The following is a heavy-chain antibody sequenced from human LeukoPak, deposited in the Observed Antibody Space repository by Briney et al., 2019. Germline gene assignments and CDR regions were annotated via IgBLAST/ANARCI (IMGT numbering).Heavy chain of an antibody. CDR3: ARDGVDTAIVQGRYIDY. CDR2: IWYDGSDN. D-gene: IGHD5-18*01. J-gene: IGHJ4*02. CDR1: GFTFSNYG. Sequence: GGSLRLSCAASGFTFSNYGMHWVRQAPGKGLEWVVVIWYDGSDNYYADSVKGRFTISRDNSKNAVYLQMNSLRAEDTAVYCCARDGVDTAIVQGRYIDYWGQGTLVTVSS. V-gene: IGHV3-33*01.